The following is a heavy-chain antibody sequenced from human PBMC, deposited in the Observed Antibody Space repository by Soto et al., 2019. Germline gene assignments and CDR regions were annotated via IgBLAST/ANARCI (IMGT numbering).Heavy chain of an antibody. Sequence: PGGSLRLSCAASGFTFSNAWMNWVRQAPGKGLEWVGRIKSKTDGGTTDYAAPVKGRFTISRDDSKNTLYLQMNSLKTEDTAVYYCTTVFASLFQGWLFPPGMDVWGQGTTVTVSS. V-gene: IGHV3-15*07. J-gene: IGHJ6*02. D-gene: IGHD3-22*01. CDR1: GFTFSNAW. CDR3: TTVFASLFQGWLFPPGMDV. CDR2: IKSKTDGGTT.